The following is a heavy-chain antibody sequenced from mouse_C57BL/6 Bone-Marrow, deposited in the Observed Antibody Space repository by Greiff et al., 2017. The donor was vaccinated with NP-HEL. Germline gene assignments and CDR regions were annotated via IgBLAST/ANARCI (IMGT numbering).Heavy chain of an antibody. V-gene: IGHV14-1*01. CDR3: TPFTTVDRYFDV. Sequence: VQLQQSGAELVRPGASVKLSCTASGFNIKDYYMHWVKQRPEQGLEWIGRIDPKGGDTAYAPKFQGKATMTADTSSNTAYLQLSSLTSEDAAVYYCTPFTTVDRYFDVWGTGTTVTVSA. D-gene: IGHD1-1*01. J-gene: IGHJ1*03. CDR1: GFNIKDYY. CDR2: IDPKGGDT.